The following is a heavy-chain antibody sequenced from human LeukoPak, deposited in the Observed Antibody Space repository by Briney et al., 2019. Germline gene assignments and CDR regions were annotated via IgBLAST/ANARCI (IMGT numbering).Heavy chain of an antibody. CDR3: ARVPSLGYCSGGSCYRFDF. Sequence: GASVKVSCKASGGTFSSYAISWVRQAPGQGLEWMGRIIPILGIANYAQKFQGRVTITADKSTSTAYMELTSLRSEDSAVYYCARVPSLGYCSGGSCYRFDFWGQGTLVTVSS. V-gene: IGHV1-69*04. D-gene: IGHD2-15*01. CDR2: IIPILGIA. J-gene: IGHJ4*02. CDR1: GGTFSSYA.